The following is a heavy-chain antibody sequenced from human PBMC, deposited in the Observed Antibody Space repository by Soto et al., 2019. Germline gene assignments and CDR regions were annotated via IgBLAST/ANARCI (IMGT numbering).Heavy chain of an antibody. J-gene: IGHJ4*02. Sequence: QVHLLLQSGAEVKKPGSSVKVSCKASGGTPSNSAISWVRQAPGQGLEWMGGIIPVFGLVKYAQNFQGRVTITADESTNTAYMELSSLRPEDTAVYYCARDKEMATITEFVYWGQGTLVTVSS. CDR2: IIPVFGLV. V-gene: IGHV1-69*01. D-gene: IGHD5-12*01. CDR1: GGTPSNSA. CDR3: ARDKEMATITEFVY.